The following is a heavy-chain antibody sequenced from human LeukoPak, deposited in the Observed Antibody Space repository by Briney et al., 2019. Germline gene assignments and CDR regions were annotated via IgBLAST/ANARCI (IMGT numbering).Heavy chain of an antibody. CDR2: IKQDGSEK. Sequence: GGSLRLSCAASGFTFSSYWMSWVRQAPGKGLEWVANIKQDGSEKYYVDSVKGRFTISRDNAKNSLYLQMNSLRAEDTAVYYCARETADSFFWSVYPSTLNYYYYSGRDVGAKGPRATGS. D-gene: IGHD3-3*01. V-gene: IGHV3-7*01. CDR3: ARETADSFFWSVYPSTLNYYYYSGRDV. J-gene: IGHJ6*04. CDR1: GFTFSSYW.